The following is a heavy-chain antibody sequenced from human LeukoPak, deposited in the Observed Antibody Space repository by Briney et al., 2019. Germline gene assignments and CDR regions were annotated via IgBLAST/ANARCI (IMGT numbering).Heavy chain of an antibody. CDR3: ARDWAGYDSSGYVYYYYMDV. CDR2: INPNSGGT. D-gene: IGHD3-22*01. Sequence: PGGSLRLSCAASGFTFSSYTMNWVRQAPGKGLEWMGWINPNSGGTNYAQKFQGRVTMTRDTSISTAYMELSSLRSEDTAVYYCARDWAGYDSSGYVYYYYMDVWGKGTTVTVSS. CDR1: GFTFSSYT. V-gene: IGHV1-2*02. J-gene: IGHJ6*03.